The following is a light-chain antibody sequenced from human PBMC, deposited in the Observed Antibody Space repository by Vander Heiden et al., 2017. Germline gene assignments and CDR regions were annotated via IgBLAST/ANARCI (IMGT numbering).Light chain of an antibody. CDR1: QDVSNY. V-gene: IGKV1-33*01. CDR2: DAS. J-gene: IGKJ2*01. CDR3: QQYDNLPLYT. Sequence: DIQMTQSPASLSASVGDRVTITCKASQDVSNYLNWYQQKPGKAPKLLIYDASTLETGVPSRFSGSGSGTDFTFTISSLQSEDIATYYCQQYDNLPLYTFGQGTKLEIK.